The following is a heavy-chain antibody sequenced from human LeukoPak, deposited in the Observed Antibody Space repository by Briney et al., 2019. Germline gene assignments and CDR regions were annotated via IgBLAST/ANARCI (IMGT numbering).Heavy chain of an antibody. CDR1: GGSVSNSGYY. J-gene: IGHJ5*02. V-gene: IGHV4-31*03. D-gene: IGHD3-3*01. CDR2: IYYNGST. CDR3: ARDRHITIFGVVPHRWFDP. Sequence: SETLSLTCTVSGGSVSNSGYYWSWIRQHPGKGLEWIGNIYYNGSTYYNPTLKSRLSISVDTSKNQFSLKLSSVTAADTAVYYCARDRHITIFGVVPHRWFDPWGQGTLVTVSS.